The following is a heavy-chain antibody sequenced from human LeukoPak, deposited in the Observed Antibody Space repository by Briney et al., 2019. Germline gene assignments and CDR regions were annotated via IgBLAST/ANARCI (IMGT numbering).Heavy chain of an antibody. CDR2: IYTSGTT. CDR3: ARGILFSGRPTMFGEVANYYMDV. V-gene: IGHV4-4*07. CDR1: ADSISNYY. D-gene: IGHD3-3*01. Sequence: SETLSLTCTVSADSISNYYWSWIRQPAGKGLEWIGRIYTSGTTNYNPSLKSRVTMSVDASKNQFYLKVRSETAADTAVYYCARGILFSGRPTMFGEVANYYMDVWGKGTVVTVSS. J-gene: IGHJ6*03.